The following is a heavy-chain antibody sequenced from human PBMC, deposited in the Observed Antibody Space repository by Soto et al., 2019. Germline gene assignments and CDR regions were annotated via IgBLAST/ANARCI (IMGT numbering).Heavy chain of an antibody. D-gene: IGHD5-18*01. Sequence: QVQLQQWGAGLLKPSETLSLTCAVYGGSFSGYYWSWIRQPPGKGLEWIGEINHSGSTNYNPSLKSRVXXSXDXXKNQFSLKLSSVTAADTAVYYCASGTAMVSPSFDYWGQGTLVTVSS. CDR1: GGSFSGYY. CDR2: INHSGST. V-gene: IGHV4-34*01. CDR3: ASGTAMVSPSFDY. J-gene: IGHJ4*02.